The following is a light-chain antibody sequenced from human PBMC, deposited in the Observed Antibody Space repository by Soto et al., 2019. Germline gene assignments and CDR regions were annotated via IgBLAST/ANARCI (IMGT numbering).Light chain of an antibody. J-gene: IGKJ3*01. V-gene: IGKV1-6*01. Sequence: IQGTQSRSSLSASVGDRVTITCRASQGIRNDLDWFQQKPGKAPKLLIYAASNLQSGVPARFSGSGSGTDFTLTISSLQPEDFATYYCLQKYFYPFTFGPGTKVDIK. CDR1: QGIRND. CDR2: AAS. CDR3: LQKYFYPFT.